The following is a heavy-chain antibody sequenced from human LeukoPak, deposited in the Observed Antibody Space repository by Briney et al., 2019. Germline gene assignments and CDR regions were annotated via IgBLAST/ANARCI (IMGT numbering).Heavy chain of an antibody. J-gene: IGHJ4*02. CDR3: AKDPSMTLSYFDY. V-gene: IGHV3-33*06. Sequence: GGSLRLSCAASGFTFSSYGMHWVRQAPGKGLEWVAVIWYDGSNKYYADSVKGRFTISRDNSKNTLYLQMNSLRAEDTAVYYCAKDPSMTLSYFDYWGQGTLVTVSS. CDR2: IWYDGSNK. CDR1: GFTFSSYG.